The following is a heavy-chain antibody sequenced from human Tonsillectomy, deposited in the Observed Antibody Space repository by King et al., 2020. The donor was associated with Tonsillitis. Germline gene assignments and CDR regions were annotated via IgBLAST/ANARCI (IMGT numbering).Heavy chain of an antibody. CDR3: ARRLTTGFIYAFDI. V-gene: IGHV5-51*03. Sequence: VQLVESGAEVKKPGESLKISCTGSGNSFTSYWIGWVRQMPGKGLEWMGIIYPDDSDTTYSPSFQGQVTISADKSISTAYLQWSSLKASDTAMYYCARRLTTGFIYAFDIWGQGTMVTVSS. CDR2: IYPDDSDT. J-gene: IGHJ3*02. CDR1: GNSFTSYW. D-gene: IGHD4-17*01.